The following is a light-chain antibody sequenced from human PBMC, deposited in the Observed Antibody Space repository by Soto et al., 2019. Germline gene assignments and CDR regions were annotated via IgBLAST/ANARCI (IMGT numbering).Light chain of an antibody. CDR1: QSVSRY. Sequence: EIVLTQSPATLSLSPGERATLSFRASQSVSRYLAWYQQKPGQAPRLIIYDTSYRATGIPARFSGSGSGTDFTLTISSLEPDDFAVYSCQQRSNWITFGQGTRLEIK. CDR2: DTS. V-gene: IGKV3-11*01. J-gene: IGKJ5*01. CDR3: QQRSNWIT.